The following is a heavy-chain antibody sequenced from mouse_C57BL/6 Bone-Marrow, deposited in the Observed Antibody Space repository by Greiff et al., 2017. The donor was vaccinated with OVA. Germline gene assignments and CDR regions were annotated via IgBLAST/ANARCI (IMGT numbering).Heavy chain of an antibody. J-gene: IGHJ3*01. D-gene: IGHD2-1*01. CDR3: ARNDGNYGWFAY. Sequence: QVQLQQSGPGLVAPSQSLSITCTVSGFSSTSYAISWVRQPPGKGLEWLGVIWTGGGTNYNSALKSRLSISKDNSKSQVFLKMNSLQTDDTARYYCARNDGNYGWFAYWGQGTLVTVSA. CDR2: IWTGGGT. V-gene: IGHV2-9-1*01. CDR1: GFSSTSYA.